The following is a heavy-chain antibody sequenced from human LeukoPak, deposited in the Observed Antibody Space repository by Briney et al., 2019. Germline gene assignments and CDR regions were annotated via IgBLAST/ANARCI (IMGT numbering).Heavy chain of an antibody. CDR1: GGSISSSSYY. J-gene: IGHJ6*03. CDR2: IYYTGST. Sequence: KPSETLSLTCTVSGGSISSSSYYWGWIRQPPGKGLEWIACIYYTGSTYYNPSLKSRVTISVDTSKNQFSLKLSSVTAADTAVYYCAREGSSFFPVGYYYIDVWGKGTTVTVSS. CDR3: AREGSSFFPVGYYYIDV. V-gene: IGHV4-39*02. D-gene: IGHD6-13*01.